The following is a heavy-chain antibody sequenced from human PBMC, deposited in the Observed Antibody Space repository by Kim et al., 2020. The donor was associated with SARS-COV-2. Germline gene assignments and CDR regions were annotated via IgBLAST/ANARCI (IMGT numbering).Heavy chain of an antibody. V-gene: IGHV3-11*01. Sequence: AASVKGRSTVSSDNAKNSLNLQMNSLRAEDTAVYYCARVSLGGSGWYCFDYWGLGTLVTVSS. D-gene: IGHD6-13*01. CDR3: ARVSLGGSGWYCFDY. J-gene: IGHJ4*02.